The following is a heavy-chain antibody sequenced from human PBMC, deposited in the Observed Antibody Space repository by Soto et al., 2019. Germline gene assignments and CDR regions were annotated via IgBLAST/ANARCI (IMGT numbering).Heavy chain of an antibody. CDR2: IKSKTDGGTT. Sequence: EVQLVESGGGLVKPGGSLRLSCAASGFTFSNAWMNWVRQAPGKGLEWVGRIKSKTDGGTTDYAAPVKGRFTISRDDSNNTLYLQMNSLKTEDTAVYYCTTDPPSDFWSGYYKGNDYWGQGTLVTVSS. CDR3: TTDPPSDFWSGYYKGNDY. CDR1: GFTFSNAW. J-gene: IGHJ4*02. D-gene: IGHD3-3*01. V-gene: IGHV3-15*07.